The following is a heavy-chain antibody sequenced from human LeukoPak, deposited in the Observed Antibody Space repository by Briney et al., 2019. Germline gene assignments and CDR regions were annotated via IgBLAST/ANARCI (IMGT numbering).Heavy chain of an antibody. V-gene: IGHV5-51*01. D-gene: IGHD3-9*01. CDR2: IYLADSDT. Sequence: GESLKISCKGSAYIFTNSWIGWVRQMPGKGLEWVGIIYLADSDTRYSPSFQGQVTISADKSINTAYLQWSSLKASDTALYYCASPRAIRYFDWLSLDFWGQGTLVTVSS. J-gene: IGHJ4*02. CDR3: ASPRAIRYFDWLSLDF. CDR1: AYIFTNSW.